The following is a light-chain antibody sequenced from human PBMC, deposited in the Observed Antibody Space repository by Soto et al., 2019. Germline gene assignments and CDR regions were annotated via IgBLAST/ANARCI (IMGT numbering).Light chain of an antibody. CDR2: SNN. CDR3: AAWDDSLNGLV. CDR1: RSNIVRNT. V-gene: IGLV1-44*01. J-gene: IGLJ3*02. Sequence: QSVLTQPPSASGTPGQSVTISCSGSRSNIVRNTVDWYQQLPGMAPKLLIYSNNQRPSRVPDRFSGSKSGTSASLAISGLQSEDEADYYCAAWDDSLNGLVFGGGTKLTVL.